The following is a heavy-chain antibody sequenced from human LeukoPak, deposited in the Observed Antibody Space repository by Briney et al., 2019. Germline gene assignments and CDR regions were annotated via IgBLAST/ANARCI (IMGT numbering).Heavy chain of an antibody. CDR1: GFTFNSYT. Sequence: GGSLRLSCAASGFTFNSYTMHWVRQAPGKGLEWVSVISYDGTNKYYGDSVKGRFTISRDISKNTLYLQMNSLRAEDTAVYYCASGWDVWWAFDYWGQGTLVTVSS. CDR3: ASGWDVWWAFDY. J-gene: IGHJ4*02. D-gene: IGHD3-16*01. V-gene: IGHV3-30*04. CDR2: ISYDGTNK.